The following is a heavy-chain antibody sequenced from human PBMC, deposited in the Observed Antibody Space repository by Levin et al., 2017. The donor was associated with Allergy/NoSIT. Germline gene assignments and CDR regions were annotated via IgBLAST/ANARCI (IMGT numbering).Heavy chain of an antibody. V-gene: IGHV3-30*18. CDR3: AKRGYCSGNTCQSHDAIDV. CDR1: GFQFSLYG. CDR2: IVFDGNDQ. D-gene: IGHD2-15*01. J-gene: IGHJ3*01. Sequence: GESLKISCAASGFQFSLYGMHWVRQAPGKGLEWVALIVFDGNDQYYADSVKARFPISRDNSKNTLYLQMSSQRENDTARYYCAKRGYCSGNTCQSHDAIDVWGQGTLVIVSS.